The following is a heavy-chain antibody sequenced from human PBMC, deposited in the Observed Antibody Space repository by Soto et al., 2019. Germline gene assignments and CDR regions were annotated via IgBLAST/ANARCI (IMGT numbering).Heavy chain of an antibody. D-gene: IGHD6-19*01. CDR2: IIPIFGTA. J-gene: IGHJ6*02. CDR1: GGTFSSYA. CDR3: ARDSNLSSGWHGHFYGMDV. V-gene: IGHV1-69*13. Sequence: ASVKVSCKASGGTFSSYAISWVRQAPGQGLEWMGGIIPIFGTANYARKFQGRVTITADESTSTAYMELSSLRSEDTAVYYCARDSNLSSGWHGHFYGMDVWGQGTTVTVSS.